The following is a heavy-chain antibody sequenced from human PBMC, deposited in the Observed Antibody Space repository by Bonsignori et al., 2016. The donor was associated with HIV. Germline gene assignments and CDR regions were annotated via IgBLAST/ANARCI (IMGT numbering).Heavy chain of an antibody. CDR2: INHSGST. J-gene: IGHJ4*02. V-gene: IGHV4-34*01. D-gene: IGHD3-10*01. Sequence: PGKGLEWIGEINHSGSTNYNPSLKSRVTISVDTSKNQFSLKLSSVTAADTAVYYCAARALGGDYWGQGTLVTVSS. CDR3: AARALGGDY.